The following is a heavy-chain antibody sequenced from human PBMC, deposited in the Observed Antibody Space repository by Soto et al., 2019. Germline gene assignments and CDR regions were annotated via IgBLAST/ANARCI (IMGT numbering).Heavy chain of an antibody. CDR2: ISYDGSNK. CDR3: AMEGGRSYYDFDY. D-gene: IGHD1-26*01. Sequence: GGSLRLSCAASGFTFSSYGMHWVRQAPGKGLEWVAVISYDGSNKYYADSVKGRFTISRDNSKNTLYLQMNSLRAEDTAVYYCAMEGGRSYYDFDYWGQGTLVTVSS. CDR1: GFTFSSYG. J-gene: IGHJ4*02. V-gene: IGHV3-30*03.